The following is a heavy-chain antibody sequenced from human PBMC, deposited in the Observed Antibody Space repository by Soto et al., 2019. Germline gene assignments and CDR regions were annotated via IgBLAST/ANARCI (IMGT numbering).Heavy chain of an antibody. CDR2: IIPIFGTA. D-gene: IGHD6-19*01. CDR3: ARDQSGAPGGRWLAPRPQRAFDP. CDR1: GGTFSSYA. J-gene: IGHJ5*02. Sequence: QVQLVQSGAEVKKPGSSVKVSCKASGGTFSSYAISWVRQAPGQGLEWMGGIIPIFGTANYAQKFQGRVTITADESTSTAYMELSSLRSEDRAVYYCARDQSGAPGGRWLAPRPQRAFDPWGQGTLVTVSS. V-gene: IGHV1-69*01.